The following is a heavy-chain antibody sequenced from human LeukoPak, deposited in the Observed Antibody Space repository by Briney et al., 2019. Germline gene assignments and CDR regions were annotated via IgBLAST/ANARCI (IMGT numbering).Heavy chain of an antibody. CDR3: ATFGYSSRGPYFDY. CDR2: IIPVLGIA. V-gene: IGHV1-69*10. J-gene: IGHJ4*02. CDR1: GGTFSNYP. D-gene: IGHD6-13*01. Sequence: SVSVSCTASGGTFSNYPISGVRQAPGEGLEGMGGIIPVLGIANYAQTFEGRVTITGDKSTRTVYMELRSLTSEDTAVYYCATFGYSSRGPYFDYWGQGTLVTVSS.